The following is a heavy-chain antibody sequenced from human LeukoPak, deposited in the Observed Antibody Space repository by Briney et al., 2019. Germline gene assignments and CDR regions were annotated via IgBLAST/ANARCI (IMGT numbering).Heavy chain of an antibody. CDR3: AREGYASHWYPD. Sequence: PSETLSLTCTVSGGSISSSYWAWIRQPPGKGLEWIGYIYYSGTTNYNPSLKSRVTISVDTSKNQFSLKLRSVTAADTAMYYCAREGYASHWYPDWGQGTLVTVSS. D-gene: IGHD6-19*01. CDR1: GGSISSSY. V-gene: IGHV4-59*01. J-gene: IGHJ4*02. CDR2: IYYSGTT.